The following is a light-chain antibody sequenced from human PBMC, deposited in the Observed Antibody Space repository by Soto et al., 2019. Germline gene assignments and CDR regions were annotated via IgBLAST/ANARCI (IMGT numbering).Light chain of an antibody. CDR3: MQSTQLPPT. CDR1: QSLRRLTGETF. J-gene: IGKJ5*01. CDR2: EVS. V-gene: IGKV2D-29*02. Sequence: DVVMTQTPLSLSVAPGQPASISCKSGQSLRRLTGETFLFWYLQKPGQSPQLLIYEVSTRVSGVPDRFSGSGSGTDFTLEISRVETDDVGIYYCMQSTQLPPTFGQGTRLEIK.